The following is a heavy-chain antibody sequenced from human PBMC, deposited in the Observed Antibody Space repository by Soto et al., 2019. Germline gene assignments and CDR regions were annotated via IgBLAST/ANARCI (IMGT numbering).Heavy chain of an antibody. D-gene: IGHD3-3*01. CDR1: GGSISSSSYY. V-gene: IGHV4-39*01. J-gene: IGHJ6*02. Sequence: SETLSLTCTVSGGSISSSSYYWGWIRQPPGKGLEWIGSIYYSGSTYYNPSLKSRVTISVDTSKNQFSLKLSSVTAADTAVYYCARSELHYDFSSGYLYAEYYYGMDVWGQGTTVTV. CDR2: IYYSGST. CDR3: ARSELHYDFSSGYLYAEYYYGMDV.